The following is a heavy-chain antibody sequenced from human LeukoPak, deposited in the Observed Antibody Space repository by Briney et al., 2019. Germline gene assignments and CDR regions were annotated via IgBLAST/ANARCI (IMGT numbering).Heavy chain of an antibody. CDR2: IFYSGGA. Sequence: SETLSLTCAVSGGSIRSYYWSWIRQPPGKGLEWIGYIFYSGGANYNPSLKSRVTISVDTSKNQFSLKLTSVTAADTAVYYCARVYYSNSYDYWYFDLWGRGTLVTVSS. V-gene: IGHV4-59*01. D-gene: IGHD6-13*01. CDR1: GGSIRSYY. CDR3: ARVYYSNSYDYWYFDL. J-gene: IGHJ2*01.